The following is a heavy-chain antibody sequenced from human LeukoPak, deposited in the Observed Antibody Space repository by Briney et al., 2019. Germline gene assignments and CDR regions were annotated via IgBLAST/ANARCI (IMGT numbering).Heavy chain of an antibody. J-gene: IGHJ4*02. CDR3: AREENIAAAGSHYFDY. CDR2: ISYDGSNK. Sequence: GGSLRLSCAASGFTFSSYAMHWVRQAPGKGLEWVAVISYDGSNKYYADSVKGRFTISRDNSKNTLYLQMNSLRAEDTAVYYCAREENIAAAGSHYFDYWGQGTLVTVSS. V-gene: IGHV3-30-3*01. D-gene: IGHD6-13*01. CDR1: GFTFSSYA.